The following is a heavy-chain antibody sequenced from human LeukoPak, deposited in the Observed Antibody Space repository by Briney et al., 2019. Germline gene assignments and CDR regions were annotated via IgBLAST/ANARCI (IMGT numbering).Heavy chain of an antibody. V-gene: IGHV5-51*01. CDR1: GYSFTSYW. Sequence: GESLKISCKGSGYSFTSYWIGWVRQMPGKGLEWMGIIYPGDSDTRYSPSFQGQVTISADKSISTAYLQWSSLKASDTAMYYCARLYYYDSSGYSTYYFDYWGQGTLVTVSS. CDR3: ARLYYYDSSGYSTYYFDY. CDR2: IYPGDSDT. J-gene: IGHJ4*02. D-gene: IGHD3-22*01.